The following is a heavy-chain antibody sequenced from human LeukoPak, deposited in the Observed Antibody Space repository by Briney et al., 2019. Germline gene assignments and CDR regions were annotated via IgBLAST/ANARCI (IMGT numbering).Heavy chain of an antibody. Sequence: GESLKISCKGVGYRFNSYWIALVRQMPGKGLEWMGIIYPGDSDTTYSPSFRGQVTISADKSISTAYLQWSSLKASDTATYYCARKGGYHDYWGQGTLVTVSS. CDR3: ARKGGYHDY. V-gene: IGHV5-51*01. CDR1: GYRFNSYW. J-gene: IGHJ4*02. CDR2: IYPGDSDT. D-gene: IGHD3-16*02.